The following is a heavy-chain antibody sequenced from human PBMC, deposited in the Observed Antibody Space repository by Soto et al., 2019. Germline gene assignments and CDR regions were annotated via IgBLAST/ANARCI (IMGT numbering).Heavy chain of an antibody. J-gene: IGHJ3*02. Sequence: ASVKVSCKASGGTFSSYTISWVRQAPGQGLEWMGRIIPILGIANYAQKFQGRVTITADKSTSTAYMELSSLRSEDTAVYYCARDLGKGGNDAFDIWGQGTMVTVSS. CDR2: IIPILGIA. D-gene: IGHD3-16*01. CDR1: GGTFSSYT. CDR3: ARDLGKGGNDAFDI. V-gene: IGHV1-69*04.